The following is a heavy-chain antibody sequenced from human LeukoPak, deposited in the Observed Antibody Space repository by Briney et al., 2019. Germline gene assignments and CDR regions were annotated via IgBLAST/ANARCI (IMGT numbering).Heavy chain of an antibody. J-gene: IGHJ4*02. CDR2: INTDGSST. D-gene: IGHD3-10*01. Sequence: GGPLRLSCAASGFTFSSYWMHWVRQAPGKGLVWVSRINTDGSSTSYADSVKGRFTISRDNAKNTLYLQMNSLRAEDTAVYYCARAGTVGWAIDYWGQGTLVTVSS. CDR3: ARAGTVGWAIDY. CDR1: GFTFSSYW. V-gene: IGHV3-74*01.